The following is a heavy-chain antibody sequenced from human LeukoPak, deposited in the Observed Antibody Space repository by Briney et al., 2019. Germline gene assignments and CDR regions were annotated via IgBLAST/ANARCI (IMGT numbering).Heavy chain of an antibody. CDR1: GFTFSSYS. J-gene: IGHJ4*02. Sequence: GGSLRLSCAASGFTFSSYSMNWVRQAPGKGLEWVSSISSSSNYIYYADSVKGRFTISRDNAKNSLYLQMNSLRAEDTAVYYCARGWQWLVLDYWGQGTLVTVSS. CDR3: ARGWQWLVLDY. CDR2: ISSSSNYI. D-gene: IGHD6-19*01. V-gene: IGHV3-21*01.